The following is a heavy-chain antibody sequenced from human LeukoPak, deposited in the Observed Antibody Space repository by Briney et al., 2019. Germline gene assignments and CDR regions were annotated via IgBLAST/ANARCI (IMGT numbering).Heavy chain of an antibody. CDR2: IYSGGST. CDR1: GFTVSSNY. Sequence: GGSLRLSCAASGFTVSSNYMSWVRQAPGKGLEWVSVIYSGGSTYYADSVKGRFTISRDNSKNTLYLQMNSLRAEDTAVYYCARDRLGWDDYYYYGMDVWGQGTTVTVSS. V-gene: IGHV3-66*01. D-gene: IGHD1-26*01. J-gene: IGHJ6*02. CDR3: ARDRLGWDDYYYYGMDV.